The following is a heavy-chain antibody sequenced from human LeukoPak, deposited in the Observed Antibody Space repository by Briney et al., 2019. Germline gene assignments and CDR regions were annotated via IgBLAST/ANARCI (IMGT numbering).Heavy chain of an antibody. D-gene: IGHD5-12*01. Sequence: GGSLRLSCAASGFTFDDYAMHWVRQAPGKGLEWVSGISWNSGNIGYADSVKGRFTVSRDNAKNSLYLQMNSLRAEDTALYYCARARGYSGYESKWYYYGMDVWGQGTTVTVSS. CDR3: ARARGYSGYESKWYYYGMDV. J-gene: IGHJ6*02. CDR1: GFTFDDYA. V-gene: IGHV3-9*01. CDR2: ISWNSGNI.